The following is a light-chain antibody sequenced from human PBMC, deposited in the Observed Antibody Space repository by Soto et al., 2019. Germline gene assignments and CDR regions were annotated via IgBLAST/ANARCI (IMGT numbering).Light chain of an antibody. CDR1: QSISSW. J-gene: IGKJ1*01. CDR2: KAS. Sequence: DIQMTQSPSTLSASVGDRVTITCRASQSISSWLAWYQQKPGKAPKLLIYKASSLESGVPSRFSGSGSGTEFTLTISSLQPDDFATYYCQQYNSYSRTYGHGTTVDIK. CDR3: QQYNSYSRT. V-gene: IGKV1-5*03.